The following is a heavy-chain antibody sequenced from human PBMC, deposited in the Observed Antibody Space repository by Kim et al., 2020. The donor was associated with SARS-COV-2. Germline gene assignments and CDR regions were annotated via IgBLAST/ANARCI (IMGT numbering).Heavy chain of an antibody. D-gene: IGHD2-15*01. CDR3: ARAREEWLLYNWFDP. Sequence: ASVKVSCKASGYTFTSYGISWVRQAPGQGLEWMGWISAYNGNTNYAQKLQGRVTMTTDTSTSTAYMELRSLRSDDTAVYYCARAREEWLLYNWFDPWGQGTLVTVSS. CDR1: GYTFTSYG. V-gene: IGHV1-18*04. J-gene: IGHJ5*02. CDR2: ISAYNGNT.